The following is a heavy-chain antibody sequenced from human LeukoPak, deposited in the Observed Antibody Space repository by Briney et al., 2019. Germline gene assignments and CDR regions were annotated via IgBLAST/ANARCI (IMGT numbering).Heavy chain of an antibody. Sequence: ASVKVSCKASGYTFTGYYMHWVRQAPGQGLEWMAWINPNSGGTYYAQNFHDRITMTRDTSISTAYMELSRLRSDDTAIYYCARANALYCSSTSCLFDYWGQGTLVTVSS. J-gene: IGHJ4*02. CDR3: ARANALYCSSTSCLFDY. CDR2: INPNSGGT. V-gene: IGHV1-2*02. CDR1: GYTFTGYY. D-gene: IGHD2-2*01.